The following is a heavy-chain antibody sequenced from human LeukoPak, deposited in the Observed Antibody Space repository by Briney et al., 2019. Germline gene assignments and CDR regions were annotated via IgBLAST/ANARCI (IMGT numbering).Heavy chain of an antibody. CDR1: GGSIITSSYY. V-gene: IGHV4-39*01. CDR3: ARHSSSSSGNNWFDP. CDR2: IYYSGST. D-gene: IGHD6-6*01. Sequence: SGTLSLTCTVSGGSIITSSYYWGWIRQPPAKGLEWIGSIYYSGSTYYNPSLKSRVTISVDTSKNQFSLKLSSVTAADTAVYYCARHSSSSSGNNWFDPWGQGTLVTVSS. J-gene: IGHJ5*02.